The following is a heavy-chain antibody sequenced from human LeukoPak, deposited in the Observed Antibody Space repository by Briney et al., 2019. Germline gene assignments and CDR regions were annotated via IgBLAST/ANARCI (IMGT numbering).Heavy chain of an antibody. D-gene: IGHD6-13*01. V-gene: IGHV3-21*01. J-gene: IGHJ6*02. CDR1: GFTFSSYS. CDR2: ISSSSSYI. CDR3: ARVAGIPSDYYGMDV. Sequence: GGSLRLSCAASGFTFSSYSMNWVRQAPGEGREWVSSISSSSSYIYYADSVKGRFTISRDNAQNSLYLQMNSLRAEDTAVYYCARVAGIPSDYYGMDVWGQGTTVTVPS.